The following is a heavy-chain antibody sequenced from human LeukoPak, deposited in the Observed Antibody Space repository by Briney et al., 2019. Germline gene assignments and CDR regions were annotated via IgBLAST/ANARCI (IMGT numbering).Heavy chain of an antibody. CDR2: INHSGST. CDR1: GGSISSSNW. CDR3: ARGQGTSGY. Sequence: PSETLSLTCAVSGGSISSSNWWNWVRQPPGKGLEWIGEINHSGSTNYNPSLKSRVTISVDTSKNQFSLKLSSVTAADTAVYYCARGQGTSGYWGQGTLVTVSS. D-gene: IGHD3-10*01. V-gene: IGHV4-4*02. J-gene: IGHJ4*02.